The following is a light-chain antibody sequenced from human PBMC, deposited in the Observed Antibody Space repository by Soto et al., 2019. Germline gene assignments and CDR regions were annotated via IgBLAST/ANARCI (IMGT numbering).Light chain of an antibody. CDR2: WAS. V-gene: IGKV4-1*01. CDR3: QHGRT. CDR1: QSVLYRSSNKNY. J-gene: IGKJ3*01. Sequence: DIVMTQSPDSLAVSLGERATINCKSSQSVLYRSSNKNYLAWYQQRPGQPPKLLIYWASTRESGVPDRFSGSGSGTDFTLTISSLQAEDVAVYYCQHGRTFGPGTKVDIK.